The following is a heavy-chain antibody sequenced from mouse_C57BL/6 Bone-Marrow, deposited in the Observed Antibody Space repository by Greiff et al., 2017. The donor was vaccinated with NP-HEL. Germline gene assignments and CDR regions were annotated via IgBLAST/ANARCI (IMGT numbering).Heavy chain of an antibody. J-gene: IGHJ4*01. V-gene: IGHV1-69*01. Sequence: QVQLQQSGAELVMPGASVKLPCKASGYTFTSYWMHWVKQRPGQGLEWIGEIDPSDSYTNYNQKFKGKSTLTVDKSSSTAYMQLSSLTSEDSAVYYCARDLYYYGSSYDYAMDYWGQGTSVTVSS. D-gene: IGHD1-1*01. CDR3: ARDLYYYGSSYDYAMDY. CDR2: IDPSDSYT. CDR1: GYTFTSYW.